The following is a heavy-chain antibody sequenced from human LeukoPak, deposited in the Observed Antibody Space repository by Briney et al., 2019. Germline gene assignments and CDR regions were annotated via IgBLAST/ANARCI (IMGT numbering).Heavy chain of an antibody. Sequence: ASVKVSCKASGYTFTNYDIHWVRQATGQGLEWMGWMNPYSGNTGYAQNFQGRITITRNTSISTAYMELSSLRSEDTAVYCARTQQLVLRSPLDPWGQGTLVTVSS. CDR3: ARTQQLVLRSPLDP. CDR1: GYTFTNYD. V-gene: IGHV1-8*03. D-gene: IGHD6-13*01. J-gene: IGHJ5*02. CDR2: MNPYSGNT.